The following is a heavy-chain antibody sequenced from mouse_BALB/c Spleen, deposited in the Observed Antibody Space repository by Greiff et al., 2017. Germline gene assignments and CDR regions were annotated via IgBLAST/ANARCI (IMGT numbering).Heavy chain of an antibody. CDR2: INYSGST. V-gene: IGHV3-1*02. J-gene: IGHJ2*01. CDR1: GYSITSGYS. CDR3: ASEDYGPFDY. D-gene: IGHD2-4*01. Sequence: EVKLVESGPDLVKPSQSLSLTCTVTGYSITSGYSWHWLRQFPGNKLEWMCYINYSGSTNYNPSLKSRISITRDTSKNQFFLQLNSVTTEDTATYYCASEDYGPFDYWGQGTTLTVSA.